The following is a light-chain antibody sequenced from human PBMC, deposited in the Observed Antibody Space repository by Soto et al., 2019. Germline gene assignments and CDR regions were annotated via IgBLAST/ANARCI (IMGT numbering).Light chain of an antibody. J-gene: IGKJ5*01. CDR1: QSVSSNY. V-gene: IGKV3-20*01. CDR2: GAS. CDR3: QQSGRAST. Sequence: EIVLTQSPGTLYLSPGERATLSCRASQSVSSNYLAWYQQKPGQAPRLLIYGASSRATGIPDRFSGSGSGTELTLTIRRLEPEDFEGYYCQQSGRASTFCQGTRLEI.